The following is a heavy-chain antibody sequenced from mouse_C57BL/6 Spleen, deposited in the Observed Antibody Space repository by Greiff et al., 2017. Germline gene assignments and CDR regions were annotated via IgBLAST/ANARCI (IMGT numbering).Heavy chain of an antibody. CDR2: INPSNGGT. D-gene: IGHD2-5*01. Sequence: QVQLQQSGTELVKPGASVKLSCKASGYTFTSYWMHWVKQRPGQGLEWIGNINPSNGGTNYNEKFKSKATLTVDKSSSTAYMQLSSLTSEDSAVYYCARSYYSNFYWYFDVWGTGTTVTVSS. V-gene: IGHV1-53*01. J-gene: IGHJ1*03. CDR1: GYTFTSYW. CDR3: ARSYYSNFYWYFDV.